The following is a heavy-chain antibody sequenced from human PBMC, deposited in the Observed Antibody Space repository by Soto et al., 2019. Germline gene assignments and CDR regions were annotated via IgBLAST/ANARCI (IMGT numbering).Heavy chain of an antibody. CDR1: GFTFSSYG. J-gene: IGHJ4*02. D-gene: IGHD6-25*01. CDR2: IWYDGSNK. V-gene: IGHV3-33*01. Sequence: QVQLVESGGGVVQPGRSLRLSCAASGFTFSSYGMHWVRQAPGKGLEWVAVIWYDGSNKYYADAVKGRFTISRDNSKNTLYLQMNSLRAEDTAVYYCARGAAAEYDYRGQGTLVTVSS. CDR3: ARGAAAEYDY.